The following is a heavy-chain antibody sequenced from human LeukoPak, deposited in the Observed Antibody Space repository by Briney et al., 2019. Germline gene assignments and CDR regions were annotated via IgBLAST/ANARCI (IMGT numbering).Heavy chain of an antibody. D-gene: IGHD3-10*01. CDR2: ISSSGYSI. V-gene: IGHV3-48*03. CDR3: ARGKGNYYGSGPFDY. J-gene: IGHJ4*02. CDR1: GFTFSSYE. Sequence: HPGGSLRLSCAASGFTFSSYEMNWVRQAPGKGLEWVSYISSSGYSIYYADSVKGRFTISRDNSKNTLYLQMNSLRAEDTAVYYCARGKGNYYGSGPFDYWGQGTLVTVSS.